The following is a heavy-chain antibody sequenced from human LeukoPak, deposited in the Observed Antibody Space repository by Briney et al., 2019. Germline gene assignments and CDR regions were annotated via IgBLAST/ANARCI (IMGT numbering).Heavy chain of an antibody. V-gene: IGHV4-31*03. D-gene: IGHD1-1*01. CDR2: PSRWTT. Sequence: SETLSLTCTVSGGSISNTNFFWSWIRQFPGGGSAMDWVHPSRWTTVYNPSLESRATLSVATSRGQFSLRLTSMTAADSAVYYCAREIIATTDTDAFDIWGQGIMVTVSS. J-gene: IGHJ3*02. CDR1: GGSISNTNFF. CDR3: AREIIATTDTDAFDI.